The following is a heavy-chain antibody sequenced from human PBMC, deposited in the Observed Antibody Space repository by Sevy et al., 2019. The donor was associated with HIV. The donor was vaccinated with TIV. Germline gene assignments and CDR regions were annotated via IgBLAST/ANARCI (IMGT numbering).Heavy chain of an antibody. CDR1: GFSFSSYT. D-gene: IGHD3-16*02. J-gene: IGHJ5*02. CDR2: ISNTGNYI. Sequence: GGSLRLSCAASGFSFSSYTMNWVRQAPGKGLEWVSSISNTGNYIFYPDSLKGRFTISRDNAKNSLYLQMNSLRAEDTAVYYCARSLGKLSGVWFAPWGQGTLVTVSS. V-gene: IGHV3-21*01. CDR3: ARSLGKLSGVWFAP.